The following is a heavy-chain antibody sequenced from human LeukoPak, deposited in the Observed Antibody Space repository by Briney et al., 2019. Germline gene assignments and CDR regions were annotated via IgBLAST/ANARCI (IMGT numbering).Heavy chain of an antibody. CDR2: IGRSNSII. J-gene: IGHJ5*02. CDR1: GFTFSSYS. V-gene: IGHV3-48*01. D-gene: IGHD3-16*01. Sequence: PGGSLRLSCAASGFTFSSYSMNWVRQAPGKGPEWVAYIGRSNSIIHYADSVKGQFTISRDNAKNSLSLLMNSLRAEDTAVYYCARAPIGDNNWFDPWGQGTLVTVSS. CDR3: ARAPIGDNNWFDP.